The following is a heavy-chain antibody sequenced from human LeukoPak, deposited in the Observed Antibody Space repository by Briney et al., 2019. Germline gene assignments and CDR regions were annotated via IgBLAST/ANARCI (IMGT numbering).Heavy chain of an antibody. Sequence: GGSLRLSCAASGFTFNSYAMSWVRQAPGKGLEWVAGISGSGTSTPSADSVKGRFTISRDNSKNTLYLQMNSLRAEDTAVYYCAKDFDSGHGSFTWEMFDSWGQGTLVTVSS. V-gene: IGHV3-23*01. CDR2: ISGSGTST. J-gene: IGHJ4*02. D-gene: IGHD1-26*01. CDR3: AKDFDSGHGSFTWEMFDS. CDR1: GFTFNSYA.